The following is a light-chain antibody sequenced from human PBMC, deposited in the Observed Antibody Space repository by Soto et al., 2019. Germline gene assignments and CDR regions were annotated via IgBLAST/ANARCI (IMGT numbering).Light chain of an antibody. CDR2: GAS. J-gene: IGKJ2*01. CDR1: QSVSSDY. Sequence: EIALTQSPGTLSLSPGERATLSCRASQSVSSDYLAWYQQKPGQAPRLLLYGASNRATGIPDRFSGSGSGTDFTLTISRLEPEDFAVYSCQQYGSSPYTFGQGTKLEI. CDR3: QQYGSSPYT. V-gene: IGKV3-20*01.